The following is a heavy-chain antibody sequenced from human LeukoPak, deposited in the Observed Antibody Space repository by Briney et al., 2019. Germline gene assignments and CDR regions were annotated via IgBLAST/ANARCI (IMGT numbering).Heavy chain of an antibody. CDR1: GFTFSIYA. Sequence: PGGSLRLSCAASGFTFSIYAMNWVRQAPGKGLEWVSGISPGGEITYYADSVKGRFTISRDNSKNTVSLQMHSLRAEDTATYYCAKDNGWLHYCHWGQGTLVTVSS. J-gene: IGHJ4*02. CDR2: ISPGGEIT. D-gene: IGHD5-24*01. V-gene: IGHV3-23*01. CDR3: AKDNGWLHYCH.